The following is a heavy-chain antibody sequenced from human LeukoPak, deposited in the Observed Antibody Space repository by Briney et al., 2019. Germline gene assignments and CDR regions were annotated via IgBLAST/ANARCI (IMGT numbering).Heavy chain of an antibody. Sequence: PSETLSLTCTVSGGSISSYYWSWIRQPPGKGLEWIGYIYYSGSTNYNPSLKSRVTISVDMSKNQFSLRLNSVTAADTAVYYCARRRKDLNWFDPWGQGTLVAVSS. V-gene: IGHV4-59*08. CDR3: ARRRKDLNWFDP. CDR2: IYYSGST. CDR1: GGSISSYY. J-gene: IGHJ5*02.